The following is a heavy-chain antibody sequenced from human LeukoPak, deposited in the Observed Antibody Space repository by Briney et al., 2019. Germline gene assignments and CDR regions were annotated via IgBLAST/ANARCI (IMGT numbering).Heavy chain of an antibody. D-gene: IGHD6-13*01. V-gene: IGHV3-21*01. CDR1: GFIFSSYS. CDR3: ATEQLAAPGTVLDY. J-gene: IGHJ4*02. Sequence: PGGSLRLSCAASGFIFSSYSMDWVRQAPGKGLEWVSSISSSSSNIYYADSVKGRVTISRDNAKNSLYLQMNSLRAEDTAVYYCATEQLAAPGTVLDYWGQGTLVTVSS. CDR2: ISSSSSNI.